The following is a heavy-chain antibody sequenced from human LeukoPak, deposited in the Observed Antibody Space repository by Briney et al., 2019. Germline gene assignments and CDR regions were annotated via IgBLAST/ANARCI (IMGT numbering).Heavy chain of an antibody. CDR3: ARAPDYFDY. J-gene: IGHJ4*02. CDR1: SYSISSGYY. CDR2: VYYSGST. Sequence: PSETLSLTXAVSSYSISSGYYWGWVRQPPGKGLEWIGSVYYSGSTYYNPSLKSRVTISVDTSKNQFSLKLISVTAADTAVYYCARAPDYFDYWGQGTLVTVSS. V-gene: IGHV4-38-2*01.